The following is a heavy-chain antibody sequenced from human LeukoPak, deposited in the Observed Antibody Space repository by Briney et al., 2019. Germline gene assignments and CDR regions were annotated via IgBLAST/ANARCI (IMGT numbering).Heavy chain of an antibody. V-gene: IGHV3-23*01. D-gene: IGHD3/OR15-3a*01. CDR2: ISGSGGST. CDR1: GFTFSSYA. J-gene: IGHJ4*02. Sequence: GGSLRLSCAASGFTFSSYAMSWVRQAPRKGLEWVSAISGSGGSTYYADSVKGRFTISRDNSKNTLYLQMNSLRAEDTAVYYCAKDWTSRPKGYFDYWGQGTLVTVSS. CDR3: AKDWTSRPKGYFDY.